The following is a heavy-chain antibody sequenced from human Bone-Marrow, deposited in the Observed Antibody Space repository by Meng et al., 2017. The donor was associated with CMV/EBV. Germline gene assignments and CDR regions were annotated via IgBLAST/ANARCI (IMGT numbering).Heavy chain of an antibody. Sequence: SEPLSLTCAISGDSVSSNSAAWNWIRQSPSRGLEWLGRTYYRSKWYNDYAVSVKSRITINPDTSKNQFSLKLSSVTAADTAVYYCATGEYSSSWYSLDAFDIWGQGTMVTVSS. J-gene: IGHJ3*02. V-gene: IGHV6-1*01. CDR2: TYYRSKWYN. CDR3: ATGEYSSSWYSLDAFDI. D-gene: IGHD6-13*01. CDR1: GDSVSSNSAA.